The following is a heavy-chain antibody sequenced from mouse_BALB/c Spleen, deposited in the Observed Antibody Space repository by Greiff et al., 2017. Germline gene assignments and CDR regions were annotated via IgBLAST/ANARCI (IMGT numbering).Heavy chain of an antibody. CDR2: IDPSDSYT. CDR1: GYTFTSYW. V-gene: IGHV1-69*02. D-gene: IGHD2-2*01. CDR3: TRYRLRYAMDY. J-gene: IGHJ4*01. Sequence: QVQLQQPGAELVKPGASVKLSCKASGYTFTSYWMHWVKQRPGQGLEWIGEIDPSDSYTNYNQKFKDKATLTVDKSSSTAYMQLSSPTSEDSAVYYCTRYRLRYAMDYWGQGTSVTVSS.